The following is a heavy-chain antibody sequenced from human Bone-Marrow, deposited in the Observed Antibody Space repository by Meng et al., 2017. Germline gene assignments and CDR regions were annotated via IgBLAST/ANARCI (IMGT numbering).Heavy chain of an antibody. Sequence: SETLSLTCSLSGGSLRSRIYYWGFIRQPPGKGLEWIGSVFQSGSTEYNPSLQSRVTISVDTSKNQFSLKLSSVTAADTAVYYCDGSSAVAGNIDYWGQGTLVTVSS. CDR2: VFQSGST. CDR1: GGSLRSRIYY. V-gene: IGHV4-39*07. D-gene: IGHD6-19*01. CDR3: DGSSAVAGNIDY. J-gene: IGHJ4*02.